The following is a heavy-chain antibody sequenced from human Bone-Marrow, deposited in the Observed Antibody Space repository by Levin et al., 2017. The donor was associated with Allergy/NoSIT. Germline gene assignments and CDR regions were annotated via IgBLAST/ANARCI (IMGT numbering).Heavy chain of an antibody. D-gene: IGHD1-14*01. V-gene: IGHV3-74*01. CDR2: INSDGTTT. CDR3: APGIAGAHDY. Sequence: QPGGSLRLSCAASGITFSDYWMHWVRQAPGKGLVWVSRINSDGTTTNYADSVKGRFTISRDNAKKTLYLQMNSLRVEDTAVYFCAPGIAGAHDYWGQGTLVTVSS. J-gene: IGHJ4*02. CDR1: GITFSDYW.